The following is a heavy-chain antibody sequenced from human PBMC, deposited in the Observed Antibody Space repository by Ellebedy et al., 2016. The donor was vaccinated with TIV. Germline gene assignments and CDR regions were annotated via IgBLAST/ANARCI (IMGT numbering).Heavy chain of an antibody. CDR1: GGSISRGDYY. Sequence: SETLSLTXTVSGGSISRGDYYWSWIRQPPGKGLEWIGYVFYSGSTNYNPSLKSRITISIDTSNNQFSLNLRSVTAADTAVYYCARVEGFGELVEYWGQGTLVTVSS. D-gene: IGHD3-10*01. V-gene: IGHV4-30-4*01. J-gene: IGHJ4*02. CDR2: VFYSGST. CDR3: ARVEGFGELVEY.